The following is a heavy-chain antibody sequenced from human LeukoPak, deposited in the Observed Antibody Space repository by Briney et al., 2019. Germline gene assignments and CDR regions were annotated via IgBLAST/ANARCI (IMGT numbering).Heavy chain of an antibody. CDR1: GYTFTSYY. CDR2: INPSGGST. D-gene: IGHD1-26*01. V-gene: IGHV1-46*01. J-gene: IGHJ4*02. Sequence: ASVKVSCKASGYTFTSYYMHWVRQAPGQGLEWMGIINPSGGSTSYAQKFQGRVTMTRDTSTSTVYMELSSLRSEDTAVYCCARDHENYSGSYPVPGYWGQGTLVTVSS. CDR3: ARDHENYSGSYPVPGY.